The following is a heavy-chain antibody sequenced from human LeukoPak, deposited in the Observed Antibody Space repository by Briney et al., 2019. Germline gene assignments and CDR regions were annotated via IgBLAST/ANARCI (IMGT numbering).Heavy chain of an antibody. Sequence: ASVKVSCKASGYTFTSYDINWVRQATGQGLEWMGWMNPNSGNTGYAQKFQGRVTMTRYTSISTAYMELSSLRSEDTAVYYCARWYSSSWTSYYYYYGMDVWGQGTTVTVSS. CDR2: MNPNSGNT. V-gene: IGHV1-8*01. CDR1: GYTFTSYD. D-gene: IGHD6-13*01. CDR3: ARWYSSSWTSYYYYYGMDV. J-gene: IGHJ6*02.